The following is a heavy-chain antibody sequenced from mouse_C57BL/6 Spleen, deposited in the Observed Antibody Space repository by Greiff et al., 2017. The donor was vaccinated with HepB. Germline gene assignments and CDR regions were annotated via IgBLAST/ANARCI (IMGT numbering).Heavy chain of an antibody. V-gene: IGHV2-6-1*01. CDR3: ARHGEDSAWFAY. J-gene: IGHJ3*01. Sequence: VQLQQSGPGLVAPSQSLSITCTVSGFSLTSYGVHWVRQPPGKGLEWLVVIWSDGSTTYNSALKSRLSISKDNSKSQVFLKMNSLQTDDTAMYYCARHGEDSAWFAYWGQGTLVTVSA. CDR1: GFSLTSYG. CDR2: IWSDGST.